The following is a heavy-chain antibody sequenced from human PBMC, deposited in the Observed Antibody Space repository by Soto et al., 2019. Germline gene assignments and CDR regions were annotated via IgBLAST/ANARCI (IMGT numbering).Heavy chain of an antibody. J-gene: IGHJ6*02. CDR3: ARGSGYCSGGSCLNYYYYGMDV. Sequence: QVQLVQSGAEVKNPGSSVKVSCKASGGTFSSYAISWVRQAPGQGLEWMGGIIPIFGTANYAQKFQGRVTITADKSTSTAYMELSSLRSEDTAVYYCARGSGYCSGGSCLNYYYYGMDVWGQGTTVTVSS. V-gene: IGHV1-69*06. D-gene: IGHD2-15*01. CDR2: IIPIFGTA. CDR1: GGTFSSYA.